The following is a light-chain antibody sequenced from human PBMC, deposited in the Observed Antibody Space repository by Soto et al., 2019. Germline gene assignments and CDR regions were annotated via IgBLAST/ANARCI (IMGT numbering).Light chain of an antibody. CDR1: QSVSSSY. CDR3: QQNYRATPWT. V-gene: IGKV3D-7*01. J-gene: IGKJ1*01. CDR2: DAS. Sequence: EIVLTQSPATLSLSPGERATLSCRASQSVSSSYLAWYQQKPGQAPRLLIYDASTRATGIPARFSGSGSGTDFTLNISSLQPDDFATYYCQQNYRATPWTFGQGTKVDIK.